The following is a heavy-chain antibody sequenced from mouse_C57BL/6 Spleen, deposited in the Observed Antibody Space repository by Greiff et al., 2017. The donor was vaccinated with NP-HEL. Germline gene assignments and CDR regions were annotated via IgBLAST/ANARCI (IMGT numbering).Heavy chain of an antibody. CDR1: GYAFSSYW. CDR3: AREGVLLLLDY. D-gene: IGHD1-1*01. CDR2: IYPGDGDT. J-gene: IGHJ4*01. V-gene: IGHV1-80*01. Sequence: VQLQQSGAELVKPGASVKISCKASGYAFSSYWMNWVKQRPGKGLEWIGQIYPGDGDTNYNGKFKGKATLTADKSSSTAYRQLSSLTSEDSAVYFCAREGVLLLLDYWGQGTSVTVSS.